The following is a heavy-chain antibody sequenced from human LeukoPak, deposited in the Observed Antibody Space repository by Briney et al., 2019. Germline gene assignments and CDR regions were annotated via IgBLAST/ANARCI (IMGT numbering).Heavy chain of an antibody. D-gene: IGHD6-19*01. CDR3: ARGTVSGGSPFDY. V-gene: IGHV1-18*01. J-gene: IGHJ4*02. CDR2: ISAYNGDT. Sequence: ASVKVSCKASGCTFTNSGISWVRQAPGQGLEWMGWISAYNGDTNYAQNLQGRVTMTTDTPTGTAHMELRSLRSDDTAVYYCARGTVSGGSPFDYWGQGTLVTVSS. CDR1: GCTFTNSG.